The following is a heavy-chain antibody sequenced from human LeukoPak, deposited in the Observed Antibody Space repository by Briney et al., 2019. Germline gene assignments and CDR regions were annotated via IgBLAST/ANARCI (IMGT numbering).Heavy chain of an antibody. Sequence: GGSLRLSCAASGFTFTNYAMSWVRQAPGKGLEWVSGISDSGGSTYYADSVKGRFTISRDNSKNTLYLQMNTLRAEDTAVYYCARDLVAAFDIWGQGTMVTVSS. CDR2: ISDSGGST. V-gene: IGHV3-23*01. J-gene: IGHJ3*02. D-gene: IGHD2-15*01. CDR1: GFTFTNYA. CDR3: ARDLVAAFDI.